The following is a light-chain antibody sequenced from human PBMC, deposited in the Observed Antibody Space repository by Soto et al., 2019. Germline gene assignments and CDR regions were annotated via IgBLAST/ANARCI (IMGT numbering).Light chain of an antibody. J-gene: IGKJ1*01. CDR3: QQYRDLPQT. CDR2: NSS. CDR1: QSVRSNY. V-gene: IGKV3-20*01. Sequence: EIVLTQSPGTLFLSPGERATLSCRASQSVRSNYLAWYQQKPGQAPRLLIYNSSTRATGIPDRFSGSGSGTDFPLTISRLEPEDFALYYCQQYRDLPQTFGQGTQVEIK.